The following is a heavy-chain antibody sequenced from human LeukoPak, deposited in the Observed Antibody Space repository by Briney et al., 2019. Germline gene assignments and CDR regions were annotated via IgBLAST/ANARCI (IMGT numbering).Heavy chain of an antibody. Sequence: PGGSLRLSCAASGFTFRSYSMSWVRQAPGKGLEWVSYISSSGSTIYYADSVKGRFTISRDNAKNSLYLQMNSLRAEDTAVYYCASYEGDSYGLVDAFDIWGQGTMVTVSS. J-gene: IGHJ3*02. D-gene: IGHD5-18*01. CDR2: ISSSGSTI. CDR1: GFTFRSYS. V-gene: IGHV3-48*04. CDR3: ASYEGDSYGLVDAFDI.